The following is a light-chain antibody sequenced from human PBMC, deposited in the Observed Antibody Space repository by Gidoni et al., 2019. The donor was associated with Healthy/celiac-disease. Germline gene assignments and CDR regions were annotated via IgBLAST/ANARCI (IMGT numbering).Light chain of an antibody. CDR1: QGVNSD. V-gene: IGKV3-15*01. CDR2: GAS. Sequence: EIVMTQSPATLSVSPGERATLSCRASQGVNSDLAWYQQKPGQAPRLLIYGASTRATGIPARFSGSGSETEFTLTISSLQSEDFAVYYCQQYNNWPPLTFGGGTKVEIK. CDR3: QQYNNWPPLT. J-gene: IGKJ4*01.